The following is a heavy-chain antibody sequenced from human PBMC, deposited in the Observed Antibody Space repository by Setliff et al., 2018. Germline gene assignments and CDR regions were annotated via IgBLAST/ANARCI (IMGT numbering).Heavy chain of an antibody. V-gene: IGHV4-34*01. D-gene: IGHD6-6*01. J-gene: IGHJ4*02. Sequence: NPSETLSLTCAAYGGTFSDYHWTWIRQSPEKGLEWIGEINHRGSTNYNPSLKSRVTISIDTSKDQFSLKLISMTAADTAVYYCARGRNIAARLLDSWGQGTQVTVSS. CDR2: INHRGST. CDR3: ARGRNIAARLLDS. CDR1: GGTFSDYH.